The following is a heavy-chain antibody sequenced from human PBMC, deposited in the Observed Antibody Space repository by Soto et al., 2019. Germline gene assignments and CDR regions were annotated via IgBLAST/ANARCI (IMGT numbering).Heavy chain of an antibody. Sequence: QVQLVQSGAEVKKSGASVKVSCKASGYTFTNYAMHWVRQAPGQRLEWMGWINAGNGNTKYSQQFQGRVTITRDTSASTAYMELSSLRSEDTAVYYCARAAYCCSDSCSDAFDIWGQGTVVTVSS. CDR2: INAGNGNT. CDR3: ARAAYCCSDSCSDAFDI. V-gene: IGHV1-3*01. CDR1: GYTFTNYA. D-gene: IGHD2-2*01. J-gene: IGHJ3*02.